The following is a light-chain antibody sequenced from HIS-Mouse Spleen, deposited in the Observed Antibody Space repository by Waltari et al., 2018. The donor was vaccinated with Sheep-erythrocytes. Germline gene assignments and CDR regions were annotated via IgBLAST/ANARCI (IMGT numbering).Light chain of an antibody. J-gene: IGKJ2*01. CDR2: AAS. V-gene: IGKV1-9*01. CDR1: QGISSY. Sequence: DIQLTQSPSSLSASVVDRVSITCRASQGISSYLAWYQQKPGKAPKLLIYAASTLQSGVPSRFSGSGSGTEFTLTISSLQPEDFATYYCQQLNSYPHTFGQGTKLEIK. CDR3: QQLNSYPHT.